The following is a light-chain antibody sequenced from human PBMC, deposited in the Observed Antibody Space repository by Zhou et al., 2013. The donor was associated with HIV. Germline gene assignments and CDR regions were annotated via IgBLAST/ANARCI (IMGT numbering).Light chain of an antibody. CDR3: LQDYNYPRT. Sequence: DIRMTQSPSTLSASVGDRVTLTCRASQNVYKWLAWYQQRPGTAPKLLIYKATTLETGVPSRFSASGSGTDFTLTISSLQPEDFATYYCLQDYNYPRTFGQGTKVEIK. CDR1: QNVYKW. CDR2: KAT. J-gene: IGKJ1*01. V-gene: IGKV1-5*03.